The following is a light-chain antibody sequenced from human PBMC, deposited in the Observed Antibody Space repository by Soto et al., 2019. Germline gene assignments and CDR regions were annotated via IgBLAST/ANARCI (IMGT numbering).Light chain of an antibody. CDR2: AAS. V-gene: IGKV1-39*01. CDR3: QQSSTTPYT. J-gene: IGKJ2*01. CDR1: QSISSS. Sequence: DIQMTQSPPSLSASVGDRLTITGRARQSISSSLNWYQQKPGKAPKLLIYAASSLQSGVPSMFSGSGSGTHFTLTCSSLQPEDCATYYCQQSSTTPYTFGQGTKLEIK.